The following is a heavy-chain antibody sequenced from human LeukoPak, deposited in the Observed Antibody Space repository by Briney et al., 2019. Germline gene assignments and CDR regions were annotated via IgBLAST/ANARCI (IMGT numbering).Heavy chain of an antibody. CDR3: ARDHCSGGSCYSD. Sequence: GGSLRLSCAASGFTFSDYYMSWIRQAPGRGLEWVSYISSSGSTIYYADSVKGRFTISRDNAKNSLYLQMNSLRAEDTAVYYCARDHCSGGSCYSDWGQGTLVTVSS. D-gene: IGHD2-15*01. CDR1: GFTFSDYY. V-gene: IGHV3-11*01. J-gene: IGHJ4*02. CDR2: ISSSGSTI.